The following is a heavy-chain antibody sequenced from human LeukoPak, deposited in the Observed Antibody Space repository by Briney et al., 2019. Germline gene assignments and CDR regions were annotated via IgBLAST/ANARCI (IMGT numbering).Heavy chain of an antibody. V-gene: IGHV4-34*01. CDR1: GGSFSGYY. CDR2: INHSGST. D-gene: IGHD3-10*01. CDR3: ARDALVTIGVYYMDV. J-gene: IGHJ6*03. Sequence: SETLSLTCAVYGGSFSGYYWSWIRQPPGKGLEWIGEINHSGSTNYNPSLKSRVTISVDTSKNQFSLKLSSVTAAGTAVYYCARDALVTIGVYYMDVWGKGTTVTISS.